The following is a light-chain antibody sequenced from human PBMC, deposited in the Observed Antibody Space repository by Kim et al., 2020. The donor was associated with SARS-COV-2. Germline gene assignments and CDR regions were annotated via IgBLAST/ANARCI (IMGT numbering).Light chain of an antibody. CDR3: SSYTTSTTRV. CDR2: DVG. CDR1: SSDVGGYNY. V-gene: IGLV2-14*03. Sequence: QSALTQPASVSGSSGQSITISCTGTSSDVGGYNYVSWYQQHPGKAPKLMIYDVGTRPSGVSDRFSGSKSGNTASLTISGLQTEDEADYYCSSYTTSTTRVFGGGTQLTVL. J-gene: IGLJ3*02.